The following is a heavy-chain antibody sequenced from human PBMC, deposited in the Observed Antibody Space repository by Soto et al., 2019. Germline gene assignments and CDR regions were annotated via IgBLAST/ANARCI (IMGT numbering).Heavy chain of an antibody. D-gene: IGHD2-15*01. CDR1: GGSISSDY. J-gene: IGHJ5*02. CDR2: RYYSGTA. V-gene: IGHV4-59*01. CDR3: ARLSVADWFDP. Sequence: QVHLQESGPGLVKPSETLSLTCTVSGGSISSDYWTWVRQPPGKGLEWLGYRYYSGTAKYNSSLKSRVTISVDTSKNQFYLKLSSVTVADTAVYYCARLSVADWFDPWGQGIQVTVSS.